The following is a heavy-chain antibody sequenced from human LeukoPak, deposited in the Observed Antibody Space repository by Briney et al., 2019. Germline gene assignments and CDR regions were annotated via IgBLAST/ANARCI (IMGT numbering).Heavy chain of an antibody. CDR3: ARKNCGGDCYSFNWFDP. J-gene: IGHJ5*02. CDR2: IYTSGST. Sequence: SETLSLTCTVSGGSISSYYWSWIRQPAGKGLEWIGRIYTSGSTNYNPSLKSQVTMSVDTSKNQFSLKLSSVTAADTAVYYCARKNCGGDCYSFNWFDPWGQGTLVTVSS. D-gene: IGHD2-21*02. CDR1: GGSISSYY. V-gene: IGHV4-4*07.